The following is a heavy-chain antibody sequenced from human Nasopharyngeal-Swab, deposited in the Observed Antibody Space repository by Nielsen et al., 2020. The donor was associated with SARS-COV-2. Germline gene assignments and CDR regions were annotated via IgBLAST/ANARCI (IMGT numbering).Heavy chain of an antibody. CDR3: ATASSGPDLCYYYHFYMNV. D-gene: IGHD6-19*01. V-gene: IGHV3-23*01. Sequence: GESLKISCAASGFIFSNYAMNWVRLAPGKGLEWVSAISGRGDSTFYADSVQGRFTISRDNSKNTLYLQMNSLRAEDTAVYYCATASSGPDLCYYYHFYMNVWGKGTTVTVSS. J-gene: IGHJ6*03. CDR2: ISGRGDST. CDR1: GFIFSNYA.